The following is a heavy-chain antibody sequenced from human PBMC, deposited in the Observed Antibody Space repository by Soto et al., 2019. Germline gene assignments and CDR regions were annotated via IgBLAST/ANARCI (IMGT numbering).Heavy chain of an antibody. J-gene: IGHJ4*02. Sequence: ASVKVSCKASGYTFTGYYMHWVRQAPGHGLEWMGWINPNSGGTNYAQKFQGWVTMTRDTSISTAYMELSRLRSDDTAVYYCARENRRCSGGSCQSYYFDYWGQGTLVTVSS. V-gene: IGHV1-2*04. D-gene: IGHD2-15*01. CDR2: INPNSGGT. CDR3: ARENRRCSGGSCQSYYFDY. CDR1: GYTFTGYY.